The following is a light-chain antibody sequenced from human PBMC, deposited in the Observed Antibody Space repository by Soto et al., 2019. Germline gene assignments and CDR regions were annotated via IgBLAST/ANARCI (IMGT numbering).Light chain of an antibody. Sequence: QAVVTQTPSVSGAPGQRVTISCTGSSSDIGAGYDVHWYQQLPGTAPKLLIYGNNNRPSGVPDRFSGSKSGTSASLAITGLQAEDEAYYSCQSYDSSLSVVVFGGGTKLTVL. CDR2: GNN. V-gene: IGLV1-40*01. J-gene: IGLJ2*01. CDR1: SSDIGAGYD. CDR3: QSYDSSLSVVV.